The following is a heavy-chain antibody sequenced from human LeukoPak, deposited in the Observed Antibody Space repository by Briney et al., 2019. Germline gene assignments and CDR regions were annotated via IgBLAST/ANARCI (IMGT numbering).Heavy chain of an antibody. J-gene: IGHJ2*01. CDR2: IDPDGTTT. D-gene: IGHD3-3*01. V-gene: IGHV3-74*01. CDR1: GASISSSG. CDR3: ARVYFDFWTGYLDWYFDL. Sequence: ETLSLTCTVSGASISSSGQYWVWIRQPPGKGLEWVSRIDPDGTTTNYADSVKGRFTISRDNAENTLYLQMNSLRVEDTAVYYCARVYFDFWTGYLDWYFDLWGRGTLVTVSS.